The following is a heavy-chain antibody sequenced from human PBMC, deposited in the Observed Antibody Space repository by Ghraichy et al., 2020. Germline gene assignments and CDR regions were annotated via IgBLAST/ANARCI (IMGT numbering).Heavy chain of an antibody. CDR2: ISGGGGST. CDR1: GFTFRSHG. V-gene: IGHV3-23*01. Sequence: ESLNISCAVSGFTFRSHGMSWVRQAPGKGLEWVSGISGGGGSTYYADSVKGRFTISRDNSNNTLHLQMNTLRVDDTAVYYCARNKWEIPTFADYWGQGTLVTVSS. J-gene: IGHJ4*02. CDR3: ARNKWEIPTFADY. D-gene: IGHD1-26*01.